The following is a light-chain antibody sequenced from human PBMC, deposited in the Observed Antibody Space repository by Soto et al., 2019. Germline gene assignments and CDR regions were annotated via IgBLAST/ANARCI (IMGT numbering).Light chain of an antibody. CDR2: RTS. J-gene: IGKJ1*01. V-gene: IGKV3-20*01. CDR3: QQYGSSPRT. CDR1: QSLSSIY. Sequence: EIVLTQSPSTLSLSPGQGVTLSCRASQSLSSIYLAWYQQKPGHAPRLLIYRTSSRATGIPDRFSGSESETDFTLTISRLEPDDSAVYYCQQYGSSPRTFGPGTKVDI.